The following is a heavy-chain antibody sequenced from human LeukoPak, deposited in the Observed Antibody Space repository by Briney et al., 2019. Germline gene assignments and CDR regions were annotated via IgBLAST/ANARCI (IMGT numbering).Heavy chain of an antibody. J-gene: IGHJ4*02. CDR3: ARGLLSSSIAARPGGH. Sequence: PGGCLRLSCAASGFTFSSYSMNWVRQAPGKGLEWVSYISSSSSTIYYADSVKGRFTISRDNAKNSLYLQMNSLRAEDTAVYYCARGLLSSSIAARPGGHWGQGTLVTVSS. CDR2: ISSSSSTI. CDR1: GFTFSSYS. V-gene: IGHV3-48*01. D-gene: IGHD6-6*01.